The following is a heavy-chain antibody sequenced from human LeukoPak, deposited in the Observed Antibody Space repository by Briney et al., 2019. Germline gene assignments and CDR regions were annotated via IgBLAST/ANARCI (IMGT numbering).Heavy chain of an antibody. CDR1: GGSISTYF. D-gene: IGHD3-16*01. V-gene: IGHV4-4*07. CDR2: IYTSGNT. J-gene: IGHJ4*02. Sequence: PSETLSLTRTASGGSISTYFWNWVRQPAGKGLEWIGRIYTSGNTNYNPSLKNRVTVSLDTSKKQFSLKLTSVTTADTAMYYCAREPYVSPFFDSRGQGTLVTVSS. CDR3: AREPYVSPFFDS.